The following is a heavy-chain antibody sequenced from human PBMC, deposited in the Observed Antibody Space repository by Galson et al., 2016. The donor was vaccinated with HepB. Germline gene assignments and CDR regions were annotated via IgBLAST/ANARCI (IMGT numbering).Heavy chain of an antibody. CDR1: GFTFSTYC. J-gene: IGHJ4*02. V-gene: IGHV3-21*01. CDR2: ICPRRTGSHYI. D-gene: IGHD2-21*02. Sequence: SLRLSCAASGFTFSTYCMGWVRQAPGRGLEWVSSICPRRTGSHYIDYADSVKGRFIVSRDNAKNSLFLQLDSLRAEDTAMYYCARDFSFCTCGDCYSGGSFDYWGQGTLVTVSS. CDR3: ARDFSFCTCGDCYSGGSFDY.